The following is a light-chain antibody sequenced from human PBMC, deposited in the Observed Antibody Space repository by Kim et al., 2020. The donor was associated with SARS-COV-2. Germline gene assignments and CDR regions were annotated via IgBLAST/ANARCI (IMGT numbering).Light chain of an antibody. Sequence: NTASWYQQVPGTAPKLLIYYDKERPSGVPDQFSGSKSGTSASLAITGLQSGDEADYYCAAWDDIQSGPVFGGGTQLTVL. V-gene: IGLV1-44*01. CDR2: YDK. CDR3: AAWDDIQSGPV. CDR1: NT. J-gene: IGLJ2*01.